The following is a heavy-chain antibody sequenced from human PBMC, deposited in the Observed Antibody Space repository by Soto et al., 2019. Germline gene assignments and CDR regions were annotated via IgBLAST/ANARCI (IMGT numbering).Heavy chain of an antibody. CDR1: GFTFSTYD. CDR3: ARDEGLGVNYYYYGMDV. D-gene: IGHD3-10*01. V-gene: IGHV3-48*01. CDR2: ISSSSTI. J-gene: IGHJ6*02. Sequence: PGGSLRLSCTASGFTFSTYDMSWVRQAPGKGLEWVSSISSSSTIYYADSVKGRFTISRDNVQNSLYLQMHSLRAEDTAVYYCARDEGLGVNYYYYGMDVWGQGTTVTVSS.